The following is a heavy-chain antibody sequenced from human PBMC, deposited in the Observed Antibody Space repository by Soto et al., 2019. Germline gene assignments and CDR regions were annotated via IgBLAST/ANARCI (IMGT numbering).Heavy chain of an antibody. Sequence: AAVKVSCKASGYTFTSYYMHWVRQAPGQGLEWMGIINPSGGSTSYAQKFQGRVTMTRDPSTSTASMELSSLRSEDTAVYYCARARLYGMDVWGQGTTVTVSS. V-gene: IGHV1-46*01. CDR3: ARARLYGMDV. D-gene: IGHD3-16*01. CDR1: GYTFTSYY. CDR2: INPSGGST. J-gene: IGHJ6*02.